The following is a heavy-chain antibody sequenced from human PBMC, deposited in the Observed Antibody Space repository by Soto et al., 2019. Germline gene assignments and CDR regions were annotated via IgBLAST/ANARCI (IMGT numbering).Heavy chain of an antibody. V-gene: IGHV4-30-2*01. D-gene: IGHD4-17*01. Sequence: SETLSLTCAVSGGSTSSGGYSWIWIRHPPGKGLEWIGYIYHSRSTYYNPSLKSRVTISVDRSKNQFSLKLSSVTAADTAVYYCARGSNGHSFDYWGHGTLVTVSS. CDR3: ARGSNGHSFDY. J-gene: IGHJ4*01. CDR1: GGSTSSGGYS. CDR2: IYHSRST.